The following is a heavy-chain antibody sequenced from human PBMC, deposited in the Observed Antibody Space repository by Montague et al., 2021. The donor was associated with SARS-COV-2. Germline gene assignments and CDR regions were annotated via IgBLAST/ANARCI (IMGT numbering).Heavy chain of an antibody. Sequence: SETLSLTCSVSGDSISNYSWCWIRQSPGKGLEWIGYIYYSGSTNYNPSLTSRVTISVDMSKNQVSLKLTSVTAADTAVYYCARRLRVTTVTSHMYHYAMDVWGQGTTVTVSS. CDR3: ARRLRVTTVTSHMYHYAMDV. D-gene: IGHD4-11*01. CDR1: GDSISNYS. CDR2: IYYSGST. V-gene: IGHV4-59*08. J-gene: IGHJ6*02.